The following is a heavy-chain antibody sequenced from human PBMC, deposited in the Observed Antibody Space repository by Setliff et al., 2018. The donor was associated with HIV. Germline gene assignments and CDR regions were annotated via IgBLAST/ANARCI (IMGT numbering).Heavy chain of an antibody. V-gene: IGHV3-30*01. CDR2: TSYDGSNK. J-gene: IGHJ6*02. Sequence: GGSLRLSCAASGFTFSSYAMHWVRQAPGKGLEWVAVTSYDGSNKYCADSVKGRFTISRDNSKNTLYLRMNSLRAEDTAVYYCARSVIGYYYYGMDVWGQGTLVTVSS. D-gene: IGHD3-10*01. CDR3: ARSVIGYYYYGMDV. CDR1: GFTFSSYA.